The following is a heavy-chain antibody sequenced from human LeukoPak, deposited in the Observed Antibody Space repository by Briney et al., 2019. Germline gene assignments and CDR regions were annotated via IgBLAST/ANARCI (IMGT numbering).Heavy chain of an antibody. J-gene: IGHJ4*02. CDR3: AKGGYYFDY. CDR2: IRFDGSNR. Sequence: GGSLRISCAASGLTFSTFGMHWVRQAPGKGLEWVAFIRFDGSNRYYAESLKGRFTISRDNSKNTLYLQMNSLRAEDTAIYFCAKGGYYFDYWGQGALVIVSS. V-gene: IGHV3-30*02. CDR1: GLTFSTFG.